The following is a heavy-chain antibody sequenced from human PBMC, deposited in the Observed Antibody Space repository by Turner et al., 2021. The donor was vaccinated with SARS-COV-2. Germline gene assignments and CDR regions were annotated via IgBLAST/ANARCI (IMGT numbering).Heavy chain of an antibody. D-gene: IGHD2-15*01. CDR2: INQGGRDK. J-gene: IGHJ3*02. CDR3: GRGGCSGGSCPLGLGFDHAFDI. Sequence: EMQVVESGGGLVQPGGSLRLSCAAPAISFSSFWMSWVRQAPGKGLGWVANINQGGRDKKYLNSVRGPINISQNNDKNSLFLQKNSLRAEDTALYYWGRGGCSGGSCPLGLGFDHAFDIWGQGTTVTVSS. CDR1: AISFSSFW. V-gene: IGHV3-7*01.